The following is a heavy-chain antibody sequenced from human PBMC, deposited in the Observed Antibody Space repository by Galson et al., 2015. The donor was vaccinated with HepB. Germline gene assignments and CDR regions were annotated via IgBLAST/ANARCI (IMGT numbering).Heavy chain of an antibody. Sequence: FLRPSCAASGFTFSSYGMHWVRQAPGKGLEWVAVISYDGSNKYYADSVKGRFTISRDNSKNTLYLQMNSLRAEDTAVYYCAKGADYSSSWYGGDYWGQGTLVTVSS. V-gene: IGHV3-30*18. D-gene: IGHD6-13*01. CDR1: GFTFSSYG. J-gene: IGHJ4*02. CDR2: ISYDGSNK. CDR3: AKGADYSSSWYGGDY.